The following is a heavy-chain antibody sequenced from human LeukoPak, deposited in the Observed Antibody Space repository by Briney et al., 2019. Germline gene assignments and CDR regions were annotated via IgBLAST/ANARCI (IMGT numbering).Heavy chain of an antibody. V-gene: IGHV3-30*02. CDR3: AKDRVPAALLGPHFDY. CDR1: GFTFSSYA. J-gene: IGHJ4*02. D-gene: IGHD2-2*01. CDR2: IRYDGSNK. Sequence: PGGSLRLSCAASGFTFSSYAMNWVRQAPGKGLEWVAFIRYDGSNKYYADSVKGRFTISRDNSKNTLYLQMNSLRAEDTAVYYCAKDRVPAALLGPHFDYWGQGTLVTVSS.